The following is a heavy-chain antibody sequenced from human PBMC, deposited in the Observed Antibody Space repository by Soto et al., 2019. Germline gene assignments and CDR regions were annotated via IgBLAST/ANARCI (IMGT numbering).Heavy chain of an antibody. V-gene: IGHV3-30-3*01. CDR3: ARDLEMATFTPSDY. D-gene: IGHD5-12*01. CDR2: ISYDGSNK. J-gene: IGHJ4*02. Sequence: QVQLVESGGGVVQPGRSLRLSCAASGFTFSSYAMHWVRQAPGEGLEWVAVISYDGSNKYYTDSVKGRFIISRDNSKNTLYLQMNSLRPEDTAVYYCARDLEMATFTPSDYWGQGTLVTVSS. CDR1: GFTFSSYA.